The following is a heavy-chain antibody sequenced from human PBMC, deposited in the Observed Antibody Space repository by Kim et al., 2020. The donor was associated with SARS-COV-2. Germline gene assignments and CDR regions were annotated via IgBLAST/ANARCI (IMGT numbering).Heavy chain of an antibody. Sequence: SETLSLTCTVSGGSISSSSYYWGWIRQPPGKGLEWIGSIYYSGSTYYNPSLKSRVTISVDTSKNQFSLKLSSVTAADTAVYYCARLGLVVPTKEPNWFDP. D-gene: IGHD2-2*01. CDR1: GGSISSSSYY. CDR2: IYYSGST. CDR3: ARLGLVVPTKEPNWFDP. V-gene: IGHV4-39*01. J-gene: IGHJ5*02.